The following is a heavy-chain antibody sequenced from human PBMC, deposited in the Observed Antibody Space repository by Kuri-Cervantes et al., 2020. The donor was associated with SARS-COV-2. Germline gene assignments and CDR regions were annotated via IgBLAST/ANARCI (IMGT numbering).Heavy chain of an antibody. CDR1: GFTFSSYA. J-gene: IGHJ4*02. CDR3: ARLALWTGDHNGKFDC. Sequence: GGSLRLSCAASGFTFSSYAMHWVRQAPGKGLEWVAVISYDGSNKYYADSVKGRLTISRDNSKNTLYLQMNSLRAEDTAVYYCARLALWTGDHNGKFDCWGQGTLVTVSS. D-gene: IGHD3/OR15-3a*01. V-gene: IGHV3-30-3*01. CDR2: ISYDGSNK.